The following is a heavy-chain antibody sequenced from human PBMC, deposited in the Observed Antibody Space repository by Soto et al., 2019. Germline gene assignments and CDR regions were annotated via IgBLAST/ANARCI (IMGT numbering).Heavy chain of an antibody. Sequence: SETLSLTCTVSGVSISSYYWSWIRTTPGKGLEWIGYIYYSGSTNYNPSLRSRVTISVDTSKIQFSLKLSSVTAADTAVYYCARQVGGWAPWYFDYWGQGTLVTVSS. V-gene: IGHV4-59*08. D-gene: IGHD6-19*01. J-gene: IGHJ4*02. CDR3: ARQVGGWAPWYFDY. CDR1: GVSISSYY. CDR2: IYYSGST.